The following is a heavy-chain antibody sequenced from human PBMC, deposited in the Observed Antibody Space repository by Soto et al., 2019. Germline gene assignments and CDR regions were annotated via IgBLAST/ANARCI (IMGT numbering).Heavy chain of an antibody. V-gene: IGHV3-7*01. CDR3: ARDYLRYSYGLYFDY. J-gene: IGHJ4*02. Sequence: GSLRLSCAASGFTFSNFVMRWVRQTPGKGLEWVANIKQDGSEKYYVDSVKGRFTISRDNAKNSLYLQMNSLRAEDTAVYYCARDYLRYSYGLYFDYWGQGTLVTVSS. D-gene: IGHD5-18*01. CDR1: GFTFSNFV. CDR2: IKQDGSEK.